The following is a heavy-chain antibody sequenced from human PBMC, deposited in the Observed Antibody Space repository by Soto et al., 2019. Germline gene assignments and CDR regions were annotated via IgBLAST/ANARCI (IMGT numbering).Heavy chain of an antibody. D-gene: IGHD4-17*01. J-gene: IGHJ6*03. CDR1: GFTFSSYW. V-gene: IGHV3-74*01. CDR2: INSDGSST. CDR3: AREVTTPYYYYYMDV. Sequence: GGSLRLSCAASGFTFSSYWMHWVRQAPGKGLVWVSHINSDGSSTTYADSVKGRFTISRDNAKNTLYLQMNSLRAEDTAVYYCAREVTTPYYYYYMDVWGKGTTVTVSS.